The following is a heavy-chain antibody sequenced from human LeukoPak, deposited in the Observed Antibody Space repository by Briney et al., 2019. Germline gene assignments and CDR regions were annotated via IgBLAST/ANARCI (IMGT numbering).Heavy chain of an antibody. CDR3: AKDPIASFDY. Sequence: GGSLSGTFETSGCIFSRYGMSCNRKAPGKGLEWVSAISGSGGSTYYADSVKGRFTISRDNSKNTLYLQMNSLRAEDTAVYYCAKDPIASFDYWGQGTLVTVSS. CDR1: GCIFSRYG. J-gene: IGHJ4*02. D-gene: IGHD6-13*01. V-gene: IGHV3-23*01. CDR2: ISGSGGST.